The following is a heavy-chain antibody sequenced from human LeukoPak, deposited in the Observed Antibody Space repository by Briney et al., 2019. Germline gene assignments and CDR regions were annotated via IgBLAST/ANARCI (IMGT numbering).Heavy chain of an antibody. J-gene: IGHJ3*02. CDR1: GGSISSSSYY. V-gene: IGHV4-39*02. CDR3: ARERLNAFDI. CDR2: IYYSGST. D-gene: IGHD2-8*01. Sequence: SETLSLTCTVSGGSISSSSYYWGWIRQPPGKGLEWIGSIYYSGSTYYNPSLKSRVTISVDTSKNQFSLKLSSVTAADTAVYYCARERLNAFDIWSQGTMVTVSS.